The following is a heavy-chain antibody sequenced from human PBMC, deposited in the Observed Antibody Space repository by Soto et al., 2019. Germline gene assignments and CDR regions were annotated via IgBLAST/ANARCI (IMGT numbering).Heavy chain of an antibody. CDR1: GFTFSSYA. CDR3: ARAAGYSSGWSSFDI. J-gene: IGHJ3*02. Sequence: QVQLVESGGGVVQPGRSLRLSCAASGFTFSSYAMHWVRQAPGKGLEWVAVISYDGSNKYYADSVKGRFTISRDNSKNTLYLPMNSLRAEDTAVYYCARAAGYSSGWSSFDIWCQGTMVTVSS. CDR2: ISYDGSNK. V-gene: IGHV3-30-3*01. D-gene: IGHD6-19*01.